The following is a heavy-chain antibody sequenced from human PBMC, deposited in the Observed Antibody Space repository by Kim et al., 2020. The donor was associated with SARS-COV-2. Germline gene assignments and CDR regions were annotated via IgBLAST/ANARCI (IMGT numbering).Heavy chain of an antibody. Sequence: ASVKVSCKASGYTFTSYAMHWVRQAPGQRLEWMGWINAGNGNTKYSQKFQGRVTITRDTSASTAYMELSSLRSEDTAVYYCARDLGIQLWLRFDYWGQGTLVTVSS. CDR1: GYTFTSYA. CDR2: INAGNGNT. D-gene: IGHD5-18*01. J-gene: IGHJ4*02. V-gene: IGHV1-3*01. CDR3: ARDLGIQLWLRFDY.